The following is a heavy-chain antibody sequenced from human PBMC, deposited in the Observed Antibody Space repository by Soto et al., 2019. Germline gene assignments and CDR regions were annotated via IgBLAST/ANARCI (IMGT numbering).Heavy chain of an antibody. D-gene: IGHD3-22*01. CDR3: ARQQMIVGGVDY. Sequence: QVQLVQSGAEVKKPGASVKVACKASGYTFTSYDINWVRQATGQGLEWMGWMNPNSGNTGYAQKFQGRVTMNRNTTILTAYMELSSLRSEDTAVYYCARQQMIVGGVDYWGQGTLVTVSS. V-gene: IGHV1-8*01. CDR2: MNPNSGNT. CDR1: GYTFTSYD. J-gene: IGHJ4*02.